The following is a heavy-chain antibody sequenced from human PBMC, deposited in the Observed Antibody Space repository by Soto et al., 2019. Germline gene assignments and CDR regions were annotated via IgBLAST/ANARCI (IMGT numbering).Heavy chain of an antibody. J-gene: IGHJ5*02. D-gene: IGHD6-25*01. CDR1: GFTFSSYS. Sequence: EVQLVESGGGLVQPGGSLRLSCAASGFTFSSYSMNWVRQAPGKGLEWVSYISSSSSTIYYADSVKGRFTISRDNAKNSLYRQMNSLRAEDTAVYYCARRGMYSSGWYGAWGQGTLVTVSS. CDR3: ARRGMYSSGWYGA. V-gene: IGHV3-48*01. CDR2: ISSSSSTI.